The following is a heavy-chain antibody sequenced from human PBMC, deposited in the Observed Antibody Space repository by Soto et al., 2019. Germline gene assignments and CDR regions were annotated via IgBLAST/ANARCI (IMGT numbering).Heavy chain of an antibody. Sequence: PGGSLRLSCAASVFTFSSYGMHWFRQAPGKGLEWVAVIWYDGSNKYYADSVKGRFTISRDNSKNTLYLQMNSLRAEDTAVYYCARDSSGSHFDYWGQGTLVTVSS. CDR2: IWYDGSNK. D-gene: IGHD6-19*01. V-gene: IGHV3-33*01. J-gene: IGHJ4*02. CDR3: ARDSSGSHFDY. CDR1: VFTFSSYG.